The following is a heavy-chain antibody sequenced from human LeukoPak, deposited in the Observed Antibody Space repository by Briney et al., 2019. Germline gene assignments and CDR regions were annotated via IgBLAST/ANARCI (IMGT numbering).Heavy chain of an antibody. D-gene: IGHD3-10*01. CDR2: IYWDDDK. Sequence: SGPTLVKPTQTLTLTCTFSGFSLSTSGVGVGWIRQPPGKALEWLALIYWDDDKRYSPSLNSRLTITKDTSQNEVVLTMSNMDPVDTATYYCAHVQEGSGSYSPFDYWGQGTLVTVSS. J-gene: IGHJ4*02. CDR1: GFSLSTSGVG. CDR3: AHVQEGSGSYSPFDY. V-gene: IGHV2-5*02.